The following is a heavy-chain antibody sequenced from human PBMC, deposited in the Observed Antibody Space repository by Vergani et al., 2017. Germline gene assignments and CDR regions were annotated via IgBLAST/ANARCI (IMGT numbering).Heavy chain of an antibody. CDR2: ITYDGSNK. V-gene: IGHV3-30*18. D-gene: IGHD3-22*01. CDR3: VKWFTTVRWPDY. Sequence: QVQLVESGGGVVQPGRSLRLSCAASGFTFTNYGMHWVRQAPGKGLEWVAFITYDGSNKYYADSVKGRFTISRDNSKNTMYLQMNSLRAEDSAGESWVKWFTTVRWPDYWGQGTLVTVSS. CDR1: GFTFTNYG. J-gene: IGHJ4*02.